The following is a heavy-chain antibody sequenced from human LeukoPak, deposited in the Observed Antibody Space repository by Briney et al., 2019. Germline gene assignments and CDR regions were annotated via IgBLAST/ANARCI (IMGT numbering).Heavy chain of an antibody. Sequence: SETLSLTCTVSGGSISSYYWGWIRQPPGKGLEWIGSIYYSGSTYYNPSLKSRVTISVDTSKNQFSLKLSSVTAADTAVYYCAREYCSGGSCFNWFDPWGQGTLVTVSS. CDR2: IYYSGST. D-gene: IGHD2-15*01. J-gene: IGHJ5*02. CDR3: AREYCSGGSCFNWFDP. CDR1: GGSISSYY. V-gene: IGHV4-39*07.